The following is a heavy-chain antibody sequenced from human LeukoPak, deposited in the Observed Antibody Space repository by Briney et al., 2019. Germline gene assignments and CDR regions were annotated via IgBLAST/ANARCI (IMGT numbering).Heavy chain of an antibody. CDR2: ISAYNGNT. Sequence: ASVKVSCKASGYTFTSYGISWVRQAPGQGLEWMGWISAYNGNTNYAQNLQGRVTMTTDTSTSTAYMELRSLRSDDTAVYYCARDSAAMVDCGGDCYPDYWGQGTLVTVSS. V-gene: IGHV1-18*01. CDR1: GYTFTSYG. CDR3: ARDSAAMVDCGGDCYPDY. D-gene: IGHD2-21*02. J-gene: IGHJ4*02.